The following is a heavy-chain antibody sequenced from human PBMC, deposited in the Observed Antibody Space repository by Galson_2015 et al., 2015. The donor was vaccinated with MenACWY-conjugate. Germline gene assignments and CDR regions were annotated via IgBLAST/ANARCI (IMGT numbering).Heavy chain of an antibody. CDR3: AKDDEEEDIVATIPYDY. V-gene: IGHV3-30*04. D-gene: IGHD5-12*01. CDR2: ISYDGSNK. J-gene: IGHJ4*02. Sequence: SLRLSCAASGFTFSSYAMHWVRQAPGKGLEWVAVISYDGSNKYYADSVKGRFTISRDNSKNTLYLQMNSLRAEDTAVYYCAKDDEEEDIVATIPYDYWGQGTLVTVSS. CDR1: GFTFSSYA.